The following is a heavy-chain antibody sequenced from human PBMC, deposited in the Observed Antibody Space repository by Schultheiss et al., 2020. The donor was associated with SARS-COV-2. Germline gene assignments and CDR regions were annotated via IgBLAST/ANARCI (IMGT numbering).Heavy chain of an antibody. V-gene: IGHV1-2*02. CDR1: GYTFTGYY. Sequence: ASVKVSCKASGYTFTGYYMHWVRQAPGQGLEWMGWINPNSGGTNYAQKFQGRVTMTRDTSISTAYMELSRLRSDDTAVYYCAREGEVCSGGSCHNWFDPWGQGTLVTVSS. J-gene: IGHJ5*02. D-gene: IGHD2-15*01. CDR3: AREGEVCSGGSCHNWFDP. CDR2: INPNSGGT.